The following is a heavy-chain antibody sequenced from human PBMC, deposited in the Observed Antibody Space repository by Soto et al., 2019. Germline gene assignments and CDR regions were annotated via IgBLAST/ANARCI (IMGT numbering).Heavy chain of an antibody. V-gene: IGHV4-34*01. CDR1: GGSFSGYY. J-gene: IGHJ4*02. CDR3: ARGRYGGNSF. Sequence: SETLSLTCAVYGGSFSGYYWSWIRQPPGKGLEWIGEINHSGSTNYNPSLKSRVTISVDTSKNQFSLKLSSVTVADTAVYYCARGRYGGNSFWGQGTLVTVSS. CDR2: INHSGST. D-gene: IGHD4-17*01.